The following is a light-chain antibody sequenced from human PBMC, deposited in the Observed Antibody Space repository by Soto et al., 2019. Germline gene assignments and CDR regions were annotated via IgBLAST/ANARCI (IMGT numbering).Light chain of an antibody. CDR2: ATF. V-gene: IGKV3-11*01. CDR1: QLVTSS. CDR3: QLRSDWTPTYT. J-gene: IGKJ2*01. Sequence: EVVLTQSPATLSLSPGTGATLSCRASQLVTSSLAWYQQRPGLSPRLLIYATFTRATGIPARFSATWAGTDFTLTISSLEPEDSAVYFCQLRSDWTPTYTFGQGTKLE.